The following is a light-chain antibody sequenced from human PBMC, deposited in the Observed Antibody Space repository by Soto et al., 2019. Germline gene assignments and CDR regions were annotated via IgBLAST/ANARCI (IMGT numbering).Light chain of an antibody. CDR1: QSVISN. J-gene: IGKJ1*01. V-gene: IGKV3D-7*01. CDR2: GAS. Sequence: EIFVTQSPAILSVSPGESVTLSCRASQSVISNLAWYQQKLGQAPRLLIYGASIRATGIPARFSGSGSGTAFTLTISSLQPEDFAVYYCQQDYNLPWTFGQGTKVDIK. CDR3: QQDYNLPWT.